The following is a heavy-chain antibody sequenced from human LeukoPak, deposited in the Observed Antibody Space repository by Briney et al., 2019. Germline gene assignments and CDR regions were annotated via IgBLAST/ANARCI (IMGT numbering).Heavy chain of an antibody. D-gene: IGHD6-6*01. CDR3: AKAMYSSSPHFDY. J-gene: IGHJ4*02. V-gene: IGHV3-30*18. CDR1: GFTFSSYG. Sequence: PGGSLRLSCAASGFTFSSYGMHWVRQAPGKGLEWVAVISYDGSNKYYADSVKGRFTISRDNSNNTLYLQMNSLRAEDTAVYYCAKAMYSSSPHFDYWGQGTLVTVSS. CDR2: ISYDGSNK.